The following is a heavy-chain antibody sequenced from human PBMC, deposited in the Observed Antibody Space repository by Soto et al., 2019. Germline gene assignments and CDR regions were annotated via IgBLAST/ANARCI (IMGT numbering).Heavy chain of an antibody. CDR1: GFTFSGFA. V-gene: IGHV3-23*01. J-gene: IGHJ4*02. CDR3: AKRLTSSSDWYYFDY. CDR2: ITSGGDI. D-gene: IGHD6-19*01. Sequence: GGSLRLSCAASGFTFSGFAMSWVRQAPGKGLEWVSIITSGGDIYYADSMKGRFTISRDNSKNTLYLQMNSLRADDTAVYYCAKRLTSSSDWYYFDYWSQGTLVTVSS.